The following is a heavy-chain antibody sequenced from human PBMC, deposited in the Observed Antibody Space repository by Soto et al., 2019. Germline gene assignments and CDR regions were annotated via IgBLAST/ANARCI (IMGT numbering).Heavy chain of an antibody. CDR1: GFTFSSYA. D-gene: IGHD2-2*01. J-gene: IGHJ5*02. Sequence: EVQLLESGGGLVQPGGSLRLSCAASGFTFSSYAMHWVRQAPGKGLEWVSGISWNSGSIGYADSVKGRFTISRDNAKNSLYLQMNSLRAEDTALYYCASNRIGYCSSTSCHDHGGWFDPWGQGTLVTVSS. CDR2: ISWNSGSI. V-gene: IGHV3-9*01. CDR3: ASNRIGYCSSTSCHDHGGWFDP.